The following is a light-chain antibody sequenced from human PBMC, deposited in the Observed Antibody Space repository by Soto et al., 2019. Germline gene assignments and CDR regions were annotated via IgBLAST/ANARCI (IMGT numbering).Light chain of an antibody. V-gene: IGKV1-5*01. CDR2: DVS. CDR1: QSFSTW. J-gene: IGKJ4*01. CDR3: QQYYRYPLT. Sequence: DIPMTQFPSTLSASVGDRVTITCRASQSFSTWLAWYQQKPGRAPNLLIYDVSSLESGVPSRFSGSGSGTEFTLTISSLQPDDFATYYYQQYYRYPLTFGGGTTVEIK.